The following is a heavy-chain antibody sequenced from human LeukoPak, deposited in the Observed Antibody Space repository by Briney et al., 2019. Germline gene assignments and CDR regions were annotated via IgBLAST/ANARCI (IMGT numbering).Heavy chain of an antibody. J-gene: IGHJ4*02. Sequence: ASVKVSCKASGYTFTSYDINWVRQATGQGLEWMGWMNPNSGNTGYAQKFQGRVTMTRNTSISTAYMELRSLRSDDTAVYYCASGYSSSWYYFDYWGQGTLVTVSS. D-gene: IGHD6-13*01. CDR2: MNPNSGNT. CDR1: GYTFTSYD. CDR3: ASGYSSSWYYFDY. V-gene: IGHV1-8*01.